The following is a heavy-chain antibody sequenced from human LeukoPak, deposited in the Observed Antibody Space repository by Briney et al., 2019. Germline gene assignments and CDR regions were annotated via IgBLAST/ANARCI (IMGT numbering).Heavy chain of an antibody. J-gene: IGHJ4*02. D-gene: IGHD5-18*01. V-gene: IGHV5-51*01. CDR2: IYPGDSDT. CDR1: GYSFTRYW. CDR3: VGYSYGEGYDY. Sequence: GESLKISCKGSGYSFTRYWIAWVRQMPGKGLEWMGIIYPGDSDTRYSPSFQGQVTTSADKSISTAYLQWSSLKASDTAMYYCVGYSYGEGYDYWGQGTLVTVSS.